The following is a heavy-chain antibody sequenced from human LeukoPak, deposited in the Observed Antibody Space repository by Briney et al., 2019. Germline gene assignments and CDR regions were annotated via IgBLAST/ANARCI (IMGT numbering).Heavy chain of an antibody. CDR3: FDY. V-gene: IGHV7-4-1*01. Sequence: ASVKVSCKASGYTFTSYGISWVRQAPGQGLEWMGWINTNTGNPTYAQGFTGRFVFSLDTSVSTAYYCARDRVLLWFGESYYFDYWGQGTLLTVSS. CDR1: GYTFTSYG. CDR2: INTNTGNP. D-gene: IGHD3-10*01. J-gene: IGHJ4*02.